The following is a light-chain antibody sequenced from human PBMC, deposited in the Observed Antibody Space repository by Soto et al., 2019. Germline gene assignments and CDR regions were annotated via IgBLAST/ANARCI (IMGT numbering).Light chain of an antibody. V-gene: IGLV2-14*01. CDR2: EVS. J-gene: IGLJ1*01. CDR3: SSYTGSSTLL. Sequence: QSVLTQPASVSGSPGQSITISCTGTSSDVGGSNYVSWYQQHPGKAPKLMIYEVSNRPSGVSNRFSGSKSGNTASLTISGLQAEDEADYYCSSYTGSSTLLFGTGTKLTVL. CDR1: SSDVGGSNY.